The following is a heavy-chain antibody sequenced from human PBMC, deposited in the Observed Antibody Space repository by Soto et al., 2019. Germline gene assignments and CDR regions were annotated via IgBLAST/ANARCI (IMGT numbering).Heavy chain of an antibody. V-gene: IGHV3-33*01. D-gene: IGHD2-2*01. Sequence: QVQLVESGGGVVQPGMSLRLSCEASGFTFSSYGMHWVRQAPGKGLEWVAGIRYDGSKKYYADFVKGRFTISRDNSKNKLYLQMNSLGSEESAVYYCASRSPALHYWGQGALVTVSS. J-gene: IGHJ4*02. CDR3: ASRSPALHY. CDR1: GFTFSSYG. CDR2: IRYDGSKK.